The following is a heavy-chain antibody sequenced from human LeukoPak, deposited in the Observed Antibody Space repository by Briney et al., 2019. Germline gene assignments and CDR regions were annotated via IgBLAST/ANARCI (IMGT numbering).Heavy chain of an antibody. CDR3: ARVGMIGVVDY. Sequence: GGSLRLSCAASGFTFSSYAMNWVRQAPGKGLEWVSYISSSGSTIYYADSVKGRFTISRDNAKNSLYLQMNSLRAEDTAVYYCARVGMIGVVDYWGQGTLVTVSS. D-gene: IGHD3-22*01. J-gene: IGHJ4*02. V-gene: IGHV3-48*03. CDR2: ISSSGSTI. CDR1: GFTFSSYA.